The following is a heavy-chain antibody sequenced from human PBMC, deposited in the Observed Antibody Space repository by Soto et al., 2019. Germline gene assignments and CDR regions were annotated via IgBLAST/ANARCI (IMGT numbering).Heavy chain of an antibody. V-gene: IGHV1-18*01. Sequence: VASVKVSCKASGYPFTSYGIGWVRQAPGQGLEWMGWISPYNGNTYYAQKFQGRVTMTTDTSTTTVYMELRSLRSDDTAVYYCTRDQSSDRNYYYGIDVWGQGTTVT. CDR1: GYPFTSYG. J-gene: IGHJ6*02. CDR3: TRDQSSDRNYYYGIDV. CDR2: ISPYNGNT.